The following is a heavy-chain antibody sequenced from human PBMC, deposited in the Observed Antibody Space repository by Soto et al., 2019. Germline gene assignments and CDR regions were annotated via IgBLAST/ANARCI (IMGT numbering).Heavy chain of an antibody. CDR2: ISHSGST. J-gene: IGHJ6*02. V-gene: IGHV4-30-2*01. D-gene: IGHD1-26*01. CDR1: GGSISTGGYA. Sequence: SETLSLTCAVSGGSISTGGYAWSWIRQPPGKGLEWIGYISHSGSTYYNPSLKSRVTISLHRSKNQFSLNLTSVTAADTAVYYCARTLLLCANYVGNYEYYGMDVWGQGTMVTVSS. CDR3: ARTLLLCANYVGNYEYYGMDV.